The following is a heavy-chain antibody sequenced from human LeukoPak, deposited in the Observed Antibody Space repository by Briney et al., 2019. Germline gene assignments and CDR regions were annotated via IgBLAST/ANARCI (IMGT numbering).Heavy chain of an antibody. D-gene: IGHD2-15*01. CDR3: ASNYCSGGSCYRYYYYYYMDV. Sequence: GASVKVSCKASGYTFTGYYMHWVRQAPGQGLEWMGWINPNSGGTNYAQKFQGRVTMTRDTSISTAYMELSRLRSDDTAVYYCASNYCSGGSCYRYYYYYYMDVWGKGTTVTVSS. J-gene: IGHJ6*03. CDR2: INPNSGGT. V-gene: IGHV1-2*02. CDR1: GYTFTGYY.